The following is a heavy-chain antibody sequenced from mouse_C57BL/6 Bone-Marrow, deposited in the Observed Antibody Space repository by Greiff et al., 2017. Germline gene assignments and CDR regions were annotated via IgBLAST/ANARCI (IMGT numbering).Heavy chain of an antibody. V-gene: IGHV2-3*01. CDR3: AKPGCNYPYYAMDY. J-gene: IGHJ4*01. CDR1: GFSLTSYG. CDR2: IWGDGST. D-gene: IGHD2-1*01. Sequence: VLLVESGPGLVAPSQSLSITCTVSGFSLTSYGVSWVRQPPGKGLEWLGVIWGDGSTNYHSAIISRLSISQDNSKSHVFLKLNSLQTDDTATYYCAKPGCNYPYYAMDYWGQGSSVTVSS.